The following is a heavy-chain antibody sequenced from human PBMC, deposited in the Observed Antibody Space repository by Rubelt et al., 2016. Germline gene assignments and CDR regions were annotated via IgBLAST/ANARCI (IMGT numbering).Heavy chain of an antibody. J-gene: IGHJ4*02. CDR1: W. Sequence: WMSWVRQAPGKGLEWVANIKQDGSENYYVDSVKGRFTVSRDNAKNSLYLQMNSLRAEDTAVYYCARDLSVTYASFDYWGQGTLVTVSS. V-gene: IGHV3-7*04. CDR3: ARDLSVTYASFDY. D-gene: IGHD4-17*01. CDR2: IKQDGSEN.